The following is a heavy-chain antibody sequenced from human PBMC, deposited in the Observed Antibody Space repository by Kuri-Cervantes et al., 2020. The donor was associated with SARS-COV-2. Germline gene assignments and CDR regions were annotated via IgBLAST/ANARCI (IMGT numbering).Heavy chain of an antibody. CDR3: ARGAGDLSRSDYYYYYYMDV. Sequence: SETLSLTCAVYGGSFSGYYWSWIRQPAGKGLEWIGRIYTSGSTNYNPSLKSRVTISVDTSKNQFSLKLSSVTAADTAVYYCARGAGDLSRSDYYYYYYMDVWGKGTTVTVSS. D-gene: IGHD7-27*01. CDR1: GGSFSGYY. J-gene: IGHJ6*03. V-gene: IGHV4-59*10. CDR2: IYTSGST.